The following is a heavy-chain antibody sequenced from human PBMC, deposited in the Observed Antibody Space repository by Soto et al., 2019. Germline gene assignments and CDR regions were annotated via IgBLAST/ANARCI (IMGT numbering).Heavy chain of an antibody. Sequence: EVQLVESGGGLVQPGGTLRLSCAASGFTFSRYWMYWVRQAPGKGLVWVSRINTDESSTSYADSVKGRFTISRDNAKNTLYLPLHSRRAEDTDVYYCARNAGRQGPEYLHHWGQGNLVTVSS. CDR2: INTDESST. CDR3: ARNAGRQGPEYLHH. CDR1: GFTFSRYW. J-gene: IGHJ1*01. V-gene: IGHV3-74*01.